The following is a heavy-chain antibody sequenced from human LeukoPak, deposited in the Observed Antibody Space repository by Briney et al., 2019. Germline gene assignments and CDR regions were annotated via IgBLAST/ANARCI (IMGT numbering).Heavy chain of an antibody. Sequence: SETLSLTCTVSGGSISSYYWSWIRQPPGKGLEWIGRIYTSGSTNYNPSLKSRVTISVDTSKNQFSLKLSSVTAADTAVYYCAAELLLVGATTAFDIWGQGTMVTVSS. CDR2: IYTSGST. V-gene: IGHV4-4*08. D-gene: IGHD1-26*01. CDR3: AAELLLVGATTAFDI. J-gene: IGHJ3*02. CDR1: GGSISSYY.